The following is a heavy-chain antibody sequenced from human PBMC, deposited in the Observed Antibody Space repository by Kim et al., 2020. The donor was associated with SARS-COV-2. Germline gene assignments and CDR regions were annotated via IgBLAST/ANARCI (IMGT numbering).Heavy chain of an antibody. CDR3: ARAALLWFGESMGHFFDY. D-gene: IGHD3-10*01. Sequence: GGSLRLSCAASGFTFSSYWMSWVRQAPGKGLEWVANIKQDGSEKYYVDSVKGRFTISRDNAKNSLYLQMNSLRAEDTAVYYCARAALLWFGESMGHFFDYWGQGTLVTVSS. CDR1: GFTFSSYW. J-gene: IGHJ4*02. CDR2: IKQDGSEK. V-gene: IGHV3-7*03.